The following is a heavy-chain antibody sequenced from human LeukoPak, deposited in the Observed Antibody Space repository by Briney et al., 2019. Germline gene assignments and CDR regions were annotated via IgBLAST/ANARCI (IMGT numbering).Heavy chain of an antibody. CDR1: GGSISSGGYY. CDR2: IYYSGST. V-gene: IGHV4-31*03. J-gene: IGHJ3*02. Sequence: PSQTLSLTCTVSGGSISSGGYYWSWIRQHPGKGLEWIGSIYYSGSTYYNPSLKSRVTMSVDTSKNQFSLKLSSVTAADTAVYYCARVIQTSGNYDSAAFDIWGQGTMVTVSS. CDR3: ARVIQTSGNYDSAAFDI. D-gene: IGHD3-3*01.